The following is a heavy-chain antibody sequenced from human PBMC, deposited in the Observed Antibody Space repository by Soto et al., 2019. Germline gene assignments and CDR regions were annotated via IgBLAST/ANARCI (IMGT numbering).Heavy chain of an antibody. CDR2: ISHDGGAV. Sequence: QVQLVESGGGVVQPGRSLRLSCAASGFSFSTTGMHWVRQAPDKGLEWVAMISHDGGAVHFADSVKGRFTISRDDSTSAVDLQMSSVRPEETGGYYGAKGVYSGDWFDFFGSWGQGSLVTGSS. V-gene: IGHV3-30*18. CDR1: GFSFSTTG. J-gene: IGHJ5*02. CDR3: AKGVYSGDWFDFFGS. D-gene: IGHD6-19*01.